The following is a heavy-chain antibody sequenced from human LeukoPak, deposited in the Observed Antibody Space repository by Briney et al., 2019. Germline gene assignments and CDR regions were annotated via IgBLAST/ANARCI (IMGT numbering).Heavy chain of an antibody. J-gene: IGHJ4*02. CDR3: TRATGGLSDY. CDR1: GYIFTNYD. V-gene: IGHV1-18*04. CDR2: ISPYNGDT. D-gene: IGHD1-1*01. Sequence: ASVKVSCKTSGYIFTNYDINWGRHAPRQGLEWMGWISPYNGDTKHAQTLQDRVTMSTDTSTSTTYMELRSLRSDDTAVYYCTRATGGLSDYWGQGTLVTVSS.